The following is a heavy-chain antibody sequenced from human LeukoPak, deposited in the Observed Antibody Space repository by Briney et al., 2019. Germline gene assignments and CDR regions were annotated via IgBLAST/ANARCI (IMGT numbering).Heavy chain of an antibody. CDR2: IWYDGSNK. CDR3: ARVKVRYFDWAPIDY. J-gene: IGHJ4*02. D-gene: IGHD3-9*01. CDR1: GFTFSSYG. V-gene: IGHV3-33*01. Sequence: GGSLRLSCAASGFTFSSYGMHWVRQAPGKGLELVAVIWYDGSNKYYADSVKGRFTISRDNSKNTLYLQMNSLRAEDTAVYYCARVKVRYFDWAPIDYWGQGTLVTVSS.